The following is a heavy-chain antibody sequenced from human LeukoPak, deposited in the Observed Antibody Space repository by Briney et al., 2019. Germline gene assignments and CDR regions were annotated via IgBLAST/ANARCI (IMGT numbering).Heavy chain of an antibody. CDR3: ARGDYGSYS. CDR2: ISGSSSYI. D-gene: IGHD1-26*01. V-gene: IGHV3-21*01. J-gene: IGHJ4*02. Sequence: GGSLRLSCAASGFTFSDYYMNWVRQAPGKGLEWVSSISGSSSYIYYADSVKGRFTVSRDNARNSLYLQMNSLRVDDTAVYYCARGDYGSYSWGQGTLVTVSS. CDR1: GFTFSDYY.